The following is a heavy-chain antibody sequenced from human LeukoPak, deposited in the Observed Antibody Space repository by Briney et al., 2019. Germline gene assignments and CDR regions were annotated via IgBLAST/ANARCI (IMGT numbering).Heavy chain of an antibody. V-gene: IGHV3-53*01. CDR3: ARDREGSSSWHY. J-gene: IGHJ4*02. CDR1: GFTVSSNY. Sequence: GGSLRLSCAASGFTVSSNYMNWVRQAPGKGLEWVSTIYSGGSTYYADSVKGRFTISRDNSKNTLYLQMNSLRAEDTRVYYCARDREGSSSWHYWGQGTLVAVSS. D-gene: IGHD6-13*01. CDR2: IYSGGST.